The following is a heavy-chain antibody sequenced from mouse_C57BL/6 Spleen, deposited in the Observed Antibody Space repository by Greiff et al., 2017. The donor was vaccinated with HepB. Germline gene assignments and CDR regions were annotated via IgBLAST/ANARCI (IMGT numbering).Heavy chain of an antibody. D-gene: IGHD2-4*01. CDR3: AREESNYDYDGFDY. Sequence: EVQLQQSGPELVKPGASVKISCKASGYTFTDYYMNWVKQSHGKSLEWIGDINPNNGGTSYNQKFKGKATLTVDKSSSTAYMELRSLTSEDSAVYYCAREESNYDYDGFDYWGQGTTLTVSS. J-gene: IGHJ2*01. V-gene: IGHV1-26*01. CDR2: INPNNGGT. CDR1: GYTFTDYY.